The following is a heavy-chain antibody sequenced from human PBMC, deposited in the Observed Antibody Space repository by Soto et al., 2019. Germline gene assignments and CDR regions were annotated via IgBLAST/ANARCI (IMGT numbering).Heavy chain of an antibody. J-gene: IGHJ5*01. CDR3: ARHDDCNDSPCSTGRWLAS. V-gene: IGHV4-59*08. Sequence: SETLSLTCTISGDSLSSYYWSWIRQPPGKGLEWIGYVYYSGSTSYNPSLKGRVTMSLDTSKKQFSLSLTSLTAADTAKYYCARHDDCNDSPCSTGRWLASWGQGTPVTVSS. D-gene: IGHD3-22*01. CDR2: VYYSGST. CDR1: GDSLSSYY.